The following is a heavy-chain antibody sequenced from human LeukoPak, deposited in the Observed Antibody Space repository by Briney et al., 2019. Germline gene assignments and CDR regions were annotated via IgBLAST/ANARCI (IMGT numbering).Heavy chain of an antibody. J-gene: IGHJ3*02. V-gene: IGHV3-30*18. Sequence: GGSLRLSCAASGFTFSSYGMHWVRQAPGKGLEWVAVISYDGSNKYYADSVKGRFTISRDNSKNTLYLQMNSLRAEDTAVYYCAKELYGDYGSYDAFDIWGQGTMVTVSS. D-gene: IGHD4-17*01. CDR3: AKELYGDYGSYDAFDI. CDR2: ISYDGSNK. CDR1: GFTFSSYG.